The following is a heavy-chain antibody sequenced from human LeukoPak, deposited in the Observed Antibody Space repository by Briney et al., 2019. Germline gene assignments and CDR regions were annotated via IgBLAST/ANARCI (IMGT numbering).Heavy chain of an antibody. D-gene: IGHD5-12*01. CDR3: ARDQYPTISYCGMDV. CDR1: GFTFSSYG. J-gene: IGHJ6*02. CDR2: ISYDGSNK. Sequence: GGSLRLSCAASGFTFSSYGMHWVRQAPGKGLEWVAVISYDGSNKYYADSVKGRFTISRDNSKNTLYLQMNSLRAEDTAVYYCARDQYPTISYCGMDVWGQGTTVTVSS. V-gene: IGHV3-30*03.